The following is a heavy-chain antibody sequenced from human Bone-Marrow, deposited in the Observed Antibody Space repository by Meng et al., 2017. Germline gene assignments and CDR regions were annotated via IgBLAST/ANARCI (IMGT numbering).Heavy chain of an antibody. CDR1: GGTFSSYA. D-gene: IGHD5-24*01. CDR3: ARARDGDYFDY. J-gene: IGHJ4*02. V-gene: IGHV1-69*05. CDR2: IIPIFGTA. Sequence: QVRLVQYGAELTSPGSSVKVSCKASGGTFSSYAISLVRQAPGQGLEWMGGIIPIFGTANYAQKFQGRVTITTDESTSTAYMELSSLRSEDTAVYYCARARDGDYFDYWGQGTLVTVSS.